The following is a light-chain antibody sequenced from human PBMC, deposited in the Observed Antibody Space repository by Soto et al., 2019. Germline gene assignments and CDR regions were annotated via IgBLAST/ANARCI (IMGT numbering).Light chain of an antibody. V-gene: IGKV1-33*01. CDR1: QDSNIY. J-gene: IGKJ5*01. Sequence: DIQMTQSPSSLFASVGDRVTITCQATQDSNIYLNWYQQKPGKAPNLLIYDASNLDIGVPSRFSGSGSGTHFTFTISSLQTADIGTYYCQQYDILPITFGPGRRLDIX. CDR3: QQYDILPIT. CDR2: DAS.